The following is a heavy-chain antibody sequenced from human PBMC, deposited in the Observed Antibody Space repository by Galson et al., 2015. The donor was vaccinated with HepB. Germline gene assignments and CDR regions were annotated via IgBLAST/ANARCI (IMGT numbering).Heavy chain of an antibody. Sequence: SLRLSCAASGFTFSSYAMHWVRQAPGKGLEWVAVISYDGSNKYYADSVKGRFTISRDNSKNTLYLQTNSLRAEDTAVYYCAKIGIAAAGRSDYWGQGTLVTVSS. CDR1: GFTFSSYA. D-gene: IGHD6-13*01. CDR3: AKIGIAAAGRSDY. J-gene: IGHJ4*02. V-gene: IGHV3-30*04. CDR2: ISYDGSNK.